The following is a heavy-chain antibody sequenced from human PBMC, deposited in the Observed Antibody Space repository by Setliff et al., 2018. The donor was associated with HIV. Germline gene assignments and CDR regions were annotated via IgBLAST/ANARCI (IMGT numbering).Heavy chain of an antibody. V-gene: IGHV4-34*01. CDR2: INDSGDT. CDR3: ARLGSHCKNAFCPPY. CDR1: GGSFTGYF. D-gene: IGHD2-15*01. J-gene: IGHJ4*02. Sequence: PSETLSLTCAVYGGSFTGYFWSWIRQSPGKGLEWIGEINDSGDTNYNPSLKSRVTISVVTSKNQFSLRLTSVTAADTGVYYCARLGSHCKNAFCPPYWGQGTLVTVSS.